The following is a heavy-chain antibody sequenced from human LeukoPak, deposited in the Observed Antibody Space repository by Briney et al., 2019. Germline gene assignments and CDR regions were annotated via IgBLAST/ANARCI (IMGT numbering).Heavy chain of an antibody. J-gene: IGHJ4*02. CDR1: GFTFSSYP. CDR3: ARDWEGIFDY. Sequence: PGGSLRLSCVVSGFTFSSYPMSWVRQAPGKGLEWVAVISESGDVTHYADSMKGRFTISRDNSKNTLNLQMNSLRAEDTAVYYCARDWEGIFDYWGQGTLVTVSS. D-gene: IGHD1-26*01. CDR2: ISESGDVT. V-gene: IGHV3-23*01.